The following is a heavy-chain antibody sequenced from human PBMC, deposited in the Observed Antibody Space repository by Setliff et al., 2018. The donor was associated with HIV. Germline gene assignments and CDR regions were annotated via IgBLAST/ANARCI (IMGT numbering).Heavy chain of an antibody. CDR1: SESIVSYY. CDR3: SRAAYDAVDWLDP. CDR2: IHTSGRT. J-gene: IGHJ5*02. D-gene: IGHD1-1*01. V-gene: IGHV4-4*08. Sequence: SSETLSLTCAVSSESIVSYYWNWIRQPPGRGLEWIGYIHTSGRTKYNPSLKSRLTILVDTSKKQFSLRLTSVTAADTAVYYCSRAAYDAVDWLDPWGRGTLVTVSS.